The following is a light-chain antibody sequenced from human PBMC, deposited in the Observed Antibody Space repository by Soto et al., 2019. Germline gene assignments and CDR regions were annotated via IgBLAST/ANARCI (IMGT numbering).Light chain of an antibody. CDR2: DAS. J-gene: IGKJ1*01. Sequence: EFVLTQSPGTLSLSPGERATLSCRASQTVRNNYLAWYQQKPGQAPRLLIYDASSRATGIPDRFSGSGSGTEFTLTISSLQSEDYAVYYCHQYNNWPPWTFGQGTKVDIK. CDR1: QTVRNNY. V-gene: IGKV3-20*01. CDR3: HQYNNWPPWT.